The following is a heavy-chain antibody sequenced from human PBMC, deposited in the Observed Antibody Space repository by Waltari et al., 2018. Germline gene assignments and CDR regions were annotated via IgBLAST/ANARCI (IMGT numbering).Heavy chain of an antibody. CDR1: GFSVSDKY. D-gene: IGHD3-10*01. V-gene: IGHV3-53*01. J-gene: IGHJ4*02. CDR3: AGDATDGSGPFDY. CDR2: VFNDGGT. Sequence: EVQLVESGGGLIHPGGSLRLSCTASGFSVSDKYMSWVCLPPGKGLGWVAVVFNDGGTYYTDSVKGRFITSRDNSKNTLYLQMNSLSADDTAVYYCAGDATDGSGPFDYWGQGTLVTVSS.